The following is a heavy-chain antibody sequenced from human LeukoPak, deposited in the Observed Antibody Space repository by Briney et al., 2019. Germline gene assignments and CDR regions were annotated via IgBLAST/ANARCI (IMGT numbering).Heavy chain of an antibody. CDR2: IWFDGSNI. V-gene: IGHV3-33*01. J-gene: IGHJ6*02. Sequence: GRSPSLLCPATGFPFSRYGMHWVRQTPGKGLEWVAVIWFDGSNIYYADSVKGRFIISRDNSRNTLYLQMDSLRAEDTAVYCCARQRQWLVGCASYYYGMDVWGQGTTVTVSS. CDR3: ARQRQWLVGCASYYYGMDV. D-gene: IGHD6-19*01. CDR1: GFPFSRYG.